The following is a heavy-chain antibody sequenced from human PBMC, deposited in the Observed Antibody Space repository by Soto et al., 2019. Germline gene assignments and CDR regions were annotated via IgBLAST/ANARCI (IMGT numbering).Heavy chain of an antibody. CDR3: ARSGDTFVSSSAVGGVAATRKYYFDS. CDR2: IYYSGST. CDR1: GGSISSYY. J-gene: IGHJ4*02. D-gene: IGHD2-15*01. Sequence: SETLSLTCTVSGGSISSYYWSWIRQPPGKGLEWIGYIYYSGSTNYNPSLKSRVTISVDTSKNQFSLKLSSVTAAGTAVYYCARSGDTFVSSSAVGGVAATRKYYFDSWGQGTLVTVSS. V-gene: IGHV4-59*01.